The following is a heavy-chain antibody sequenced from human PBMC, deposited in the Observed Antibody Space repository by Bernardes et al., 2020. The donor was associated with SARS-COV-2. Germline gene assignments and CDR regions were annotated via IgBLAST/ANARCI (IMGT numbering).Heavy chain of an antibody. Sequence: ASVKASCKVSGYTLTAFSMPWVRQAPGQGLEWLGGFDPEHGKTNYAQKFQGRVTMTADTSTDTAYMEVRSLRSDDTAVYYCAKDDPPGAVFGVVIYALHIWGQGTMVTVSS. D-gene: IGHD3-3*01. J-gene: IGHJ3*02. V-gene: IGHV1-24*01. CDR3: AKDDPPGAVFGVVIYALHI. CDR2: FDPEHGKT. CDR1: GYTLTAFS.